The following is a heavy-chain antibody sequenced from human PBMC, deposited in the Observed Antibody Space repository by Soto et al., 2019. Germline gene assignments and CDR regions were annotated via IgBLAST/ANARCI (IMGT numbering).Heavy chain of an antibody. CDR2: IISSSSYI. Sequence: PGGSLRLSCPASGFTFSSYSMNWVRQAPGKGLDLVSSIISSSSYIYYSASVKGRFTLSIDDAKNSEYLQMNSLRAEDTAVYHXPKDTSIAGAASIYYYYGMDVWSQCTNVPVSS. D-gene: IGHD6-13*01. CDR3: PKDTSIAGAASIYYYYGMDV. J-gene: IGHJ6*02. V-gene: IGHV3-21*01. CDR1: GFTFSSYS.